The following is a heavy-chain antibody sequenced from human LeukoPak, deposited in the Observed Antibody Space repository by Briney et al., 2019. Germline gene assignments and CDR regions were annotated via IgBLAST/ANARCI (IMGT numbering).Heavy chain of an antibody. CDR1: GYTFTSYY. J-gene: IGHJ6*03. CDR2: INPSGGST. CDR3: ASIPYGDYDHYYYMDV. Sequence: ASVKVSCKASGYTFTSYYMHWVRQAPGQGLEWMGIINPSGGSTSYAQKFQGRVTMTRDTSTSTVYMELSSLRSEDTAVYYCASIPYGDYDHYYYMDVWGKGTTVTVSS. D-gene: IGHD4-17*01. V-gene: IGHV1-46*01.